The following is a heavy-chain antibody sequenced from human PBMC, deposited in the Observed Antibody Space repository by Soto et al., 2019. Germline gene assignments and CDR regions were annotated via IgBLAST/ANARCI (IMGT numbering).Heavy chain of an antibody. J-gene: IGHJ4*02. CDR3: ASRDPGTSVDY. V-gene: IGHV4-4*02. CDR1: GGSFTSNNW. CDR2: IYRTGST. Sequence: PSEILSRTCAVSGGSFTSNNWWTWVRQPPGQGLEWIGEIYRTGSTNYNPSLKSRVTISLDKAENQFSLKVTSLTAADTAVYYCASRDPGTSVDYWGQGTLVTVS. D-gene: IGHD1-7*01.